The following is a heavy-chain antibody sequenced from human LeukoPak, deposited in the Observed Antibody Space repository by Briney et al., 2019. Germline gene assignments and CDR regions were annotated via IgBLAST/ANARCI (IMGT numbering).Heavy chain of an antibody. Sequence: GGSLRLSCAAPGFTFSSYAMSWARQAPGKGLEWVSAISSSGGSTYYADSVKGRFTISRDNSKNTLYLQMNSLRAEDTAVYYCTKDRVGITMVRGVIIPYYFDYWGQGTLVTVSS. CDR2: ISSSGGST. V-gene: IGHV3-23*01. CDR1: GFTFSSYA. CDR3: TKDRVGITMVRGVIIPYYFDY. D-gene: IGHD3-10*01. J-gene: IGHJ4*02.